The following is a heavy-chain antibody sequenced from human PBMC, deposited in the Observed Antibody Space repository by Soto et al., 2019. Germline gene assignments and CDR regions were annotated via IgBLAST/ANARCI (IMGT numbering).Heavy chain of an antibody. CDR1: GFTFSSYS. D-gene: IGHD2-15*01. J-gene: IGHJ4*02. CDR3: AREVVAATQLDY. CDR2: ISSRSSTI. Sequence: GGSLRLSCAASGFTFSSYSMNWVRQAPGKGLEWLSYISSRSSTIYYADSVKGRFTISRENAKNSLYLQMNSLRAEDTAVYYCAREVVAATQLDYWGQGTLVTVSS. V-gene: IGHV3-48*01.